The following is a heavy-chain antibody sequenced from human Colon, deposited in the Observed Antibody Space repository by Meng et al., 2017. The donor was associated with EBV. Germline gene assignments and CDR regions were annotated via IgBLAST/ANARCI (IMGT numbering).Heavy chain of an antibody. CDR1: GGSLSGAY. CDR2: IIHGGSP. Sequence: QIQQWGERLLEPSETLSLPCAVNGGSLSGAYWNWIRQPPGKGLEWIGEIIHGGSPSYNPSLKSRVTISIDTSKNQLSLMLSSVTAADTAVYYCARRPTGIDYWGQGTLVTVSS. V-gene: IGHV4-34*12. D-gene: IGHD2-8*02. CDR3: ARRPTGIDY. J-gene: IGHJ4*02.